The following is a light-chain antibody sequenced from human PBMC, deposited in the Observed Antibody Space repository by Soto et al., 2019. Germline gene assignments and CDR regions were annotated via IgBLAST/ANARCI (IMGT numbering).Light chain of an antibody. CDR2: DVS. CDR1: SSDVGGYNY. V-gene: IGLV2-11*01. J-gene: IGLJ3*02. Sequence: QSVLTQPRSVSGSPGQSVTISCTGTSSDVGGYNYVSWYQQHPGKAPKLMIYDVSKRPSGVPDRFSGSKSGNTASLTISGLQAEDEADYYCCSYAGSYIWVFGGGTKLPVL. CDR3: CSYAGSYIWV.